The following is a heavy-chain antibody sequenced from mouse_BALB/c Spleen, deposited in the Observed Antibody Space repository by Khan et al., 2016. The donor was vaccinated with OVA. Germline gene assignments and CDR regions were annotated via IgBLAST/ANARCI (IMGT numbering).Heavy chain of an antibody. V-gene: IGHV3-8*02. CDR3: ARSTYRYAFAY. CDR2: MIYSGNT. J-gene: IGHJ3*01. Sequence: EVQLQESGPSLVKPSQTLSLTCSVTGDSITSGYWSWIRKFPGNKLEYVGYMIYSGNTYYNPSLKSRISITRHTSKNHYYLQLNSVTTKDTATYYCARSTYRYAFAYWGQGTLVTVSA. D-gene: IGHD2-14*01. CDR1: GDSITSGY.